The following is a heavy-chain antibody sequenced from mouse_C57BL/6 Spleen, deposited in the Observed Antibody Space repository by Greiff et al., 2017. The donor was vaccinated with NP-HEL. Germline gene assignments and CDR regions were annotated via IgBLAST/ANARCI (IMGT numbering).Heavy chain of an antibody. CDR2: IDPSDSYT. CDR1: GYTFTSYW. D-gene: IGHD1-1*01. Sequence: VQLQQPGAELVKPGASVKLSCKASGYTFTSYWMQWVKQRPGQGLEWIGEIDPSDSYTNYNQKFKGKATLTVDTSSSTAYMQLSSLTSEDSAVYYCARLPNYYGSSYDFDYWGQGTTLTVSS. V-gene: IGHV1-50*01. J-gene: IGHJ2*01. CDR3: ARLPNYYGSSYDFDY.